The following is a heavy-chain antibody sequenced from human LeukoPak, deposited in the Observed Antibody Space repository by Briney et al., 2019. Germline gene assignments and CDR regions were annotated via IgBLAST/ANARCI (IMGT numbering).Heavy chain of an antibody. CDR3: ARGGLTGTTIPYFDY. V-gene: IGHV3-74*01. CDR2: INSDGSST. CDR1: GLTFSSHW. Sequence: GGSLGLSCAASGLTFSSHWMHWVRQAPGKGLVWVSRINSDGSSTSYADAVKGRFTISRDNAKNTLYLQMNSLRAEDTAVYYCARGGLTGTTIPYFDYWGRGTLVSVSS. J-gene: IGHJ4*02. D-gene: IGHD1-7*01.